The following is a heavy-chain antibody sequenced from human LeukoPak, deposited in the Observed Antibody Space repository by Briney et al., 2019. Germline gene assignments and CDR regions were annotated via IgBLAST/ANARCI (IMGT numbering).Heavy chain of an antibody. CDR2: IYYSGST. V-gene: IGHV4-59*01. D-gene: IGHD3-22*01. J-gene: IGHJ6*03. CDR1: GGSISSYY. CDR3: ARTTMTRYYYYYMDV. Sequence: PSETLSLTCTVSGGSISSYYWSWIRQPPGKGLEWIGYIYYSGSTNYNPSLKSRVTISVDTSKYQFSLKLSSVTAADTAVYYCARTTMTRYYYYYMDVWGKGTTVTVSS.